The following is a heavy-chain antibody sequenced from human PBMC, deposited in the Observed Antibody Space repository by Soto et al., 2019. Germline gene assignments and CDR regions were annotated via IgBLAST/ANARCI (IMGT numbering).Heavy chain of an antibody. V-gene: IGHV3-23*01. J-gene: IGHJ3*02. CDR1: GFTFSSYA. CDR2: IGESGTPT. D-gene: IGHD5-12*01. Sequence: GGSLRLSCAASGFTFSSYAMKWVRQAPGKGLEWVSLIGESGTPTYYADSVKGRFTISRDNSGNTLFLEMYSLRAEDTAVYYCAKDYSGYEDDAFDIWGQGTMVTVSS. CDR3: AKDYSGYEDDAFDI.